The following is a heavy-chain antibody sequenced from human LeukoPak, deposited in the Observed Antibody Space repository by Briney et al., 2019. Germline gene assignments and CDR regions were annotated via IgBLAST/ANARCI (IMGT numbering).Heavy chain of an antibody. CDR2: ISGSSENT. D-gene: IGHD4-11*01. CDR1: GFTFSTYA. V-gene: IGHV3-23*01. J-gene: IGHJ4*02. CDR3: ARDVGPTPFFDY. Sequence: PGGSLRLSCAASGFTFSTYAIHWVRQAPGKGLEWVSTISGSSENTHYPDSVRGRFTISRDNFKNTLYLQINSLRAEDTAVYYCARDVGPTPFFDYWGRGTLVTVSS.